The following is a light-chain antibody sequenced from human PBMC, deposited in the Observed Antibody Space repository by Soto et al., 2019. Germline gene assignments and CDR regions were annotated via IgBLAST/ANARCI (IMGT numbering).Light chain of an antibody. J-gene: IGKJ4*01. CDR3: QQLRPALT. V-gene: IGKV3-20*01. Sequence: TLSLSLGERATLSCKASQSVSSSYLAWYQQRPGQAPRLLIHGASKRATGIPDRFSGRGSGADFTLTSSSEVSDDRTNYFSQQLRPALTFGGGTKVDIK. CDR2: GAS. CDR1: QSVSSSY.